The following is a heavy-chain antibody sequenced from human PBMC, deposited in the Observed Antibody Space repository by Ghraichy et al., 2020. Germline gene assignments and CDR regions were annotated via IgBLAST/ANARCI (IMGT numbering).Heavy chain of an antibody. Sequence: SETLSLTCTVSGGYISSYYWSWIRQPPGKGLEWIGYIYYSGSTNYNPSLKSRATISVDTSKNQFSLKLSSVTAADTDVYYCAREVATISRYYYYYMDVWGKGTPVTVSS. CDR2: IYYSGST. CDR1: GGYISSYY. V-gene: IGHV4-59*01. CDR3: AREVATISRYYYYYMDV. J-gene: IGHJ6*03. D-gene: IGHD5-12*01.